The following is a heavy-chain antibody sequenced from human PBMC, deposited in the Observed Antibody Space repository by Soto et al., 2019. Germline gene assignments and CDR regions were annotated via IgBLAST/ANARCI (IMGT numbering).Heavy chain of an antibody. J-gene: IGHJ1*01. D-gene: IGHD3-22*01. V-gene: IGHV3-53*01. CDR1: GFTVSSNY. Sequence: EVQLVESGGGLIQPGGSLRLSCAASGFTVSSNYMSWVRQAPGQGLEWVAVIYSGGSTYYADSVKGRFTISSDNSKNTLYLPMKSLRAEDTAVYYCAGARVESGYPEYFQHWGQGTLVTVSS. CDR2: IYSGGST. CDR3: AGARVESGYPEYFQH.